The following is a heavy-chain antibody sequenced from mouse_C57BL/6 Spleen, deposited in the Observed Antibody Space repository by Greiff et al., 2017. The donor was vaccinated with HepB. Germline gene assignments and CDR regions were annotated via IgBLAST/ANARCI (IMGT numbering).Heavy chain of an antibody. J-gene: IGHJ2*01. Sequence: EVQLQQSGPELVKPGASVKISCKASGYTFTDYYMNWVKQSHGKSLEWIGDINPNNGGTSYNQKFKGKATLTVDKSSSTAYMELRSLTSEDSAVYYCAITTVEGDFDYWGQGTTLTVSS. CDR3: AITTVEGDFDY. CDR2: INPNNGGT. D-gene: IGHD1-1*01. V-gene: IGHV1-26*01. CDR1: GYTFTDYY.